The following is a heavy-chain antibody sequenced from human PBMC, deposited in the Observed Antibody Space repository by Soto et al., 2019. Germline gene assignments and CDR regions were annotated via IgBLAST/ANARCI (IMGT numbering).Heavy chain of an antibody. CDR2: INPDGSGK. Sequence: GGSLRLSCGASGFTFNNYWMNWVRQAPGKGLEWVANINPDGSGKRYVDSGKGRFTMSIDDAKNSLYRQMNSLGAEDTAVYYCAGWGQQNYWGQGTLVTVSS. J-gene: IGHJ4*02. D-gene: IGHD3-16*01. CDR3: AGWGQQNY. CDR1: GFTFNNYW. V-gene: IGHV3-7*05.